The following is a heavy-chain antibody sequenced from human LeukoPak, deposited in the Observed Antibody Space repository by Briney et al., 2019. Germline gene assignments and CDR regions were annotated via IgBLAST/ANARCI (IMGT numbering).Heavy chain of an antibody. CDR2: IYHSGST. V-gene: IGHV4-38-2*02. CDR1: GYSISSGYY. Sequence: PSETLSLTCAVSGYSISSGYYWGWIRQPPGKGLEWIGSIYHSGSTYYNPSLKSRVTISVDTSKNQFSLKLSSVTAPDTAVYYCARDGPMVRGKLRWFDPWGQGTLVTVSS. CDR3: ARDGPMVRGKLRWFDP. D-gene: IGHD3-10*01. J-gene: IGHJ5*02.